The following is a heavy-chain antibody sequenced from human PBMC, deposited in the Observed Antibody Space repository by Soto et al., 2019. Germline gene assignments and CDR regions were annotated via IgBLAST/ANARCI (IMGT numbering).Heavy chain of an antibody. CDR3: ARDRGRYDYGEYSYYYYGMDV. Sequence: PGGSLRLSCAASGFTFSSYAMHWVRQAPGKGLEWVAVISYDGSNKYYADSVKGRFTISRDNSKNTLYLQMNSLRAEDTAVYYCARDRGRYDYGEYSYYYYGMDVWGQGTTVSVSS. V-gene: IGHV3-30-3*01. J-gene: IGHJ6*02. D-gene: IGHD4-17*01. CDR1: GFTFSSYA. CDR2: ISYDGSNK.